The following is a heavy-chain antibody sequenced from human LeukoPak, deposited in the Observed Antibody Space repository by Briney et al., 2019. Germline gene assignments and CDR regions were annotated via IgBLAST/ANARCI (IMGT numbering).Heavy chain of an antibody. CDR1: GGSISSSSYY. J-gene: IGHJ4*02. Sequence: SETLSLTCTVSGGSISSSSYYWGWIRQPPGKGLEWIGSIYYSGSTYYNPSLKSRVTISVDTSKNQFPLKLSSVTAADTAVYYCARGGGRIAAAGTFYYWGQGTLVTVSS. CDR3: ARGGGRIAAAGTFYY. CDR2: IYYSGST. V-gene: IGHV4-39*01. D-gene: IGHD6-13*01.